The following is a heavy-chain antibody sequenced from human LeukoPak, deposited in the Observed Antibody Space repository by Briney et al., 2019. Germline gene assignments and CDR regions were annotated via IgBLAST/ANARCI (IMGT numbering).Heavy chain of an antibody. CDR3: ANLGSY. V-gene: IGHV3-30*18. J-gene: IGHJ3*01. CDR2: ISYDGSNK. CDR1: GFTFSSHL. Sequence: GGSLRLSCAASGFTFSSHLMHWVRQAPGKGLEWVAVISYDGSNKYYADSVKGRFTISRDNSKNTLYLQMNSLRAEDTAVYYCANLGSYWGQGTMVTVSS. D-gene: IGHD1-26*01.